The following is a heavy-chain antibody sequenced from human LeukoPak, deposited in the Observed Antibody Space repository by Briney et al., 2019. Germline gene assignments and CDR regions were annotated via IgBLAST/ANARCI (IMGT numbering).Heavy chain of an antibody. V-gene: IGHV3-23*01. J-gene: IGHJ5*02. CDR2: ISGSGGST. CDR1: GFTFSSYA. Sequence: PGGSLRLSCAASGFTFSSYAMSWVRQAPGKGLEWVSAISGSGGSTYYADSVKGRFTISRDNSKNTLYLQMNSLIAEDTAVYYCAMYPGYSSSWFRRFDPWGQGTLVTVSS. D-gene: IGHD6-13*01. CDR3: AMYPGYSSSWFRRFDP.